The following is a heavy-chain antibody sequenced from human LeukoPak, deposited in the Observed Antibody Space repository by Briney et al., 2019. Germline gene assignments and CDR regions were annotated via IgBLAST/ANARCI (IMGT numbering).Heavy chain of an antibody. D-gene: IGHD3-3*01. J-gene: IGHJ5*02. CDR1: GGSISSYY. V-gene: IGHV4-59*01. Sequence: SETLSLTCTVSGGSISSYYWSWIRQPPGKGLEWIGYICYSGSTNYNPSLKSRVTISVDTSKNQFSLKLSSVTAADTAVYYCSRGRVWFDPWGQGTLVTVSS. CDR3: SRGRVWFDP. CDR2: ICYSGST.